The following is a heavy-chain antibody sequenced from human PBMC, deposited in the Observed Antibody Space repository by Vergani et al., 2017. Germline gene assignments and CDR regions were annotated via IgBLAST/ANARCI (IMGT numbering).Heavy chain of an antibody. D-gene: IGHD2-8*02. CDR3: AVRPRVNLVGGAIVTKRTFDY. J-gene: IGHJ4*02. V-gene: IGHV4-34*02. CDR1: GESFSSFY. CDR2: INNDGHT. Sequence: QVQLQQWGAGVVKPSGTLSLTCAVFGESFSSFYWSWNRQPPGKGLEWMGEINNDGHTNYNPSLDSRVTVSRATAQNQFSLNLMSVTAADTAMYYCAVRPRVNLVGGAIVTKRTFDYWSQGSLVTVSS.